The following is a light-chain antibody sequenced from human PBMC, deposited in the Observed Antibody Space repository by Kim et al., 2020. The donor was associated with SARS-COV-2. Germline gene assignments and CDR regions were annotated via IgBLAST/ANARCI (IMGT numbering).Light chain of an antibody. Sequence: SPAEGATLSCRASTTVSSNYLAWFQQKHGQATKILLDGDTSRASDSPDRLRGGGSGTDFNLTISRLEPEDFAVYYCQQYGSPAWTFGQGTKLDIK. CDR1: TTVSSNY. CDR3: QQYGSPAWT. V-gene: IGKV3-20*01. CDR2: GDT. J-gene: IGKJ1*01.